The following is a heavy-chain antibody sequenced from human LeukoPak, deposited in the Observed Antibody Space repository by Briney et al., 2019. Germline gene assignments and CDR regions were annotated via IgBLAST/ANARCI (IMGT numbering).Heavy chain of an antibody. J-gene: IGHJ5*02. CDR3: ARDYGEWLVPSS. V-gene: IGHV4-34*01. Sequence: PSETLSPTCAVYGGSFSTYFWGWIRQAPGKGLEWIGEIRQSGGTNYNPSLKSRLTISVDTSKNQFSLKLNSVTAADTAVYYCARDYGEWLVPSSWGQGTVVNVSS. CDR1: GGSFSTYF. CDR2: IRQSGGT. D-gene: IGHD6-19*01.